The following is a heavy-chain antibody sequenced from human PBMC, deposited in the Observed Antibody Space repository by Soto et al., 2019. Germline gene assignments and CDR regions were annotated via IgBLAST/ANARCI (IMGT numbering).Heavy chain of an antibody. CDR2: VKTKTEGGTP. V-gene: IGHV3-15*07. CDR1: GFTFSNAR. Sequence: EVQLVESGGGLVLPGGSLRLSCAASGFTFSNARLDWVRQAPGMGLEWVGRVKTKTEGGTPEYGAPVKGRFTVSRDDSKNTMYLQMNCVETEDAAVYYCHTGEEYLYYGMDVWGQGTPVTVSS. D-gene: IGHD6-6*01. CDR3: HTGEEYLYYGMDV. J-gene: IGHJ6*02.